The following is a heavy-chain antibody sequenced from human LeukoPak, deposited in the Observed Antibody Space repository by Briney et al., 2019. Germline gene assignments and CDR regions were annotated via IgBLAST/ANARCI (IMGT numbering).Heavy chain of an antibody. Sequence: SETLSLTCTVSGGSISSSSYSWGWIRQPPGKGLEWIGSIYYSGSTYYNPSLKSRVTISVDTSKNQFSLKLSSVTAADTAVYYCARRRGIATSSRGAFDIWGQGTMVTVSS. CDR3: ARRRGIATSSRGAFDI. J-gene: IGHJ3*02. CDR2: IYYSGST. CDR1: GGSISSSSYS. D-gene: IGHD6-13*01. V-gene: IGHV4-39*01.